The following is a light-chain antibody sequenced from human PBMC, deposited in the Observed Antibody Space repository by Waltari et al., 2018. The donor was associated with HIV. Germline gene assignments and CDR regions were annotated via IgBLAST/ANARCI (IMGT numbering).Light chain of an antibody. CDR1: QRVSSDS. CDR2: SAS. CDR3: QQYGSSPRT. V-gene: IGKV3-20*01. Sequence: EIVLTQSPGTLSLSPGERATLSCRASQRVSSDSLAWYQQKPGQAPTLLIYSASSRATGIPDRFSGSVSGTDFTLTISRLEPEDFAVYYCQQYGSSPRTFGQGTKVEIK. J-gene: IGKJ1*01.